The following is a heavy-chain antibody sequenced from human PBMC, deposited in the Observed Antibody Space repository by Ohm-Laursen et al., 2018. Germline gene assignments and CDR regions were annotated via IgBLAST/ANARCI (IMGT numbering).Heavy chain of an antibody. Sequence: LRLSCTATGFTLRDHGMHWVRQAPGKGLEWVSLISYDGGNKYYIDSVKGRFAISRDNSRNTVTLQMDNLRVGDTGIYFCARDSSQHLYYNYGMDVWGQGTTVTVSS. D-gene: IGHD2-2*01. J-gene: IGHJ6*02. CDR2: ISYDGGNK. V-gene: IGHV3-30*03. CDR3: ARDSSQHLYYNYGMDV. CDR1: GFTLRDHG.